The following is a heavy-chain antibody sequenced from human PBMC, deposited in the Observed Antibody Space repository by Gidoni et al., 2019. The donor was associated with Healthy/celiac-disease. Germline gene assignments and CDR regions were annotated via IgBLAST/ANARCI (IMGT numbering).Heavy chain of an antibody. CDR2: INHSGST. D-gene: IGHD3-10*01. J-gene: IGHJ3*02. Sequence: QVQLQQWGAGLLKPSETLSLTCAVYGGSFSGYYCSWIRQPPGKGLEWIGEINHSGSTNYNPSLKSRVTISVDTSKNQFSLKLSSVTAADTAVYYCARVRPIRGADIWGQGTMVTVSS. V-gene: IGHV4-34*01. CDR1: GGSFSGYY. CDR3: ARVRPIRGADI.